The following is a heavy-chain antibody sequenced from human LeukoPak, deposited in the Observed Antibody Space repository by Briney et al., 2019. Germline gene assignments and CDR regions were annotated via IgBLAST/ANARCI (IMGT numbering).Heavy chain of an antibody. D-gene: IGHD6-13*01. CDR1: GGSFSSYY. J-gene: IGHJ4*02. Sequence: SETLSLTCAVYGGSFSSYYWSWIRQPPGKGLEWIGYIYYSGTTNYNPSLKSRVTISVDTSKNQFSLKLSSVTAADTAVYYCARGVYIAAAQYGYWGQGTLVSVSS. CDR2: IYYSGTT. CDR3: ARGVYIAAAQYGY. V-gene: IGHV4-59*01.